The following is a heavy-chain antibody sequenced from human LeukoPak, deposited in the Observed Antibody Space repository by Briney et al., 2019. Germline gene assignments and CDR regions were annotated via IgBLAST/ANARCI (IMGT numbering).Heavy chain of an antibody. Sequence: SGTLSLTCTVSGGSISSSGYYWGWIRQPPGKCLEWIGSIDYGGNTYYKLSLKSRVTISADTSKNQFSLRLNSATAADTAVYYCVRDRGNWIVDYWGQGTLVTVSS. CDR2: IDYGGNT. D-gene: IGHD1-20*01. V-gene: IGHV4-39*07. J-gene: IGHJ4*02. CDR1: GGSISSSGYY. CDR3: VRDRGNWIVDY.